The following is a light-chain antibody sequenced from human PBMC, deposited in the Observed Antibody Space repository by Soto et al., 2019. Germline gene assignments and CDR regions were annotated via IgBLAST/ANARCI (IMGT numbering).Light chain of an antibody. V-gene: IGKV1-17*01. CDR3: QQYNSYRT. J-gene: IGKJ1*01. CDR2: AAF. Sequence: IQVTQSPSSLSASVGDRVTITCRASQDIRNDLAWYQQKPGQAPNLLIFAAFNLQSGVPSRFSGSGSGTEFTLTISSLQPDDFATYYCQQYNSYRTFGQGTKVDIK. CDR1: QDIRND.